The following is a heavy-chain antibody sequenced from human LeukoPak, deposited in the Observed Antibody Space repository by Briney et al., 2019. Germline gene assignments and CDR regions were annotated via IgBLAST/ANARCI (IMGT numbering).Heavy chain of an antibody. CDR1: GYTFTSYD. D-gene: IGHD3-10*01. J-gene: IGHJ5*02. Sequence: ASVKVSCKASGYTFTSYDINWVRQATGQGPEWMGWMNPNSGNTGYAQEFQGRVTMTRNTSISTAYMELSSLRSEDTAVYYCAREWDYYGSWGFDPWGQGTLVTVSS. CDR2: MNPNSGNT. V-gene: IGHV1-8*01. CDR3: AREWDYYGSWGFDP.